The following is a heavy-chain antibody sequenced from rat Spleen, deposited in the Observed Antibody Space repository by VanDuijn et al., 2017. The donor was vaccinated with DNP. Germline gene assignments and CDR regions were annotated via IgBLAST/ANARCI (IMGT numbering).Heavy chain of an antibody. CDR1: GFTFSKYG. J-gene: IGHJ2*01. V-gene: IGHV5-27*01. D-gene: IGHD4-2*01. CDR2: ISTGGGTP. Sequence: EVHLVESGGGLVQPGRSLKLSCVASGFTFSKYGMAWVRQTPKKGLEWVATISTGGGTPYYRDSVKGRFTISRDDSKSTLYLQMDSLRSEDTATYYCTRATGFDYWGQGVMVTVSS. CDR3: TRATGFDY.